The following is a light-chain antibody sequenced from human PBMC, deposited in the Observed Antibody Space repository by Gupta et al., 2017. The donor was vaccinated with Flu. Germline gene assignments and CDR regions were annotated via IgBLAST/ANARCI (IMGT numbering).Light chain of an antibody. V-gene: IGKV3-11*01. CDR2: DAS. Sequence: EIVLTQSPATLSLSPGDRATLSCRASQSVSSYLAWYQQKPGQPPRLLIYDASTRATGIPARFSGSGSGTDFTLSISSLDPADFAVYYCQQRANWLPGLTFGGGTKVETK. CDR1: QSVSSY. J-gene: IGKJ4*01. CDR3: QQRANWLPGLT.